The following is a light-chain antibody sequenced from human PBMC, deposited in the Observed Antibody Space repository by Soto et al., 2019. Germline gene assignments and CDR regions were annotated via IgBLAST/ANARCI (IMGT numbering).Light chain of an antibody. CDR3: SSYGGYNNVV. V-gene: IGLV2-8*01. CDR2: EVN. J-gene: IGLJ1*01. CDR1: SSDGGGYNY. Sequence: SVLTQPPSASGSPGQSVTISCTGTSSDGGGYNYVSWFQQHPGKAPKLIIHEVNQRPSGVPDRLSGSKSGNTASLTVSGLQAEDEGTYYCSSYGGYNNVVFGTGTKVTVL.